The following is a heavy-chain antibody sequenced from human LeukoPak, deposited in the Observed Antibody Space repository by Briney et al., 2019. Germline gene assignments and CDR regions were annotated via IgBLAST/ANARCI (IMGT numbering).Heavy chain of an antibody. Sequence: GGSLRLSCEASGLTLNRLDVSWVRQAPGKGLEWVSAISGSGGSTYYADSVKGRFTISRDNSKNTLYLQMNSLRAEDTAVYYCAKCGSYLPDAFDIWGQGTMVTVSS. CDR1: GLTLNRLD. V-gene: IGHV3-23*01. D-gene: IGHD1-26*01. CDR3: AKCGSYLPDAFDI. J-gene: IGHJ3*02. CDR2: ISGSGGST.